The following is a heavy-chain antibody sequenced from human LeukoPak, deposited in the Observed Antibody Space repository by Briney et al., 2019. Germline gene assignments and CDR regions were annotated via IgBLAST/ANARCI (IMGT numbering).Heavy chain of an antibody. Sequence: PSETLSLTCAVYGGSFSGCYWSWIRQPPGKGLEWIGEINHSGSTYYNPSLKSRVTISVDTSKNQFSLKLSSVTAADTAVYYCARVLLVGATTVDYWGQGTLVTVSS. CDR2: INHSGST. D-gene: IGHD1-26*01. CDR3: ARVLLVGATTVDY. J-gene: IGHJ4*02. V-gene: IGHV4-34*01. CDR1: GGSFSGCY.